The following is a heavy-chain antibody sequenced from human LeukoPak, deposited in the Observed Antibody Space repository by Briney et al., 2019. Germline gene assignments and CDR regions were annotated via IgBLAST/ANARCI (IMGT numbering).Heavy chain of an antibody. V-gene: IGHV4-39*07. CDR3: ARGGGYSNSYYMDV. Sequence: PSETLSLTCTVSGGSISSSSYYWGWIRQPPGKGLEWIGSIYYSGSTYYNPSLKSRVTISVDTSKNQFSLKLSSVTAADTAVYYCARGGGYSNSYYMDVWGKGATVTVSS. CDR2: IYYSGST. J-gene: IGHJ6*03. CDR1: GGSISSSSYY. D-gene: IGHD4-11*01.